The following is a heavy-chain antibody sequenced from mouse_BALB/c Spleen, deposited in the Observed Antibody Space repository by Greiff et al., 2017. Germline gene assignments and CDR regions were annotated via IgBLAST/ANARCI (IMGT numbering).Heavy chain of an antibody. CDR3: ARSTIYYDYGYAMDY. V-gene: IGHV3-2*02. CDR1: GYSITSDYA. Sequence: EVKLQESGPGLVKPSQSLSLTCTVTGYSITSDYAWNWIRQFPGNKLEWMGYISYSGSTSYNPSLKSRISITRDTSKNQFFLQLNSVTTEDTATYYCARSTIYYDYGYAMDYWGQGTSVTVSS. J-gene: IGHJ4*01. CDR2: ISYSGST. D-gene: IGHD2-4*01.